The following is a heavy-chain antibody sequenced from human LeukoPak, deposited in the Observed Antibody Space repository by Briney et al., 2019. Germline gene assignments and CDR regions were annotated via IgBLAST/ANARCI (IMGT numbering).Heavy chain of an antibody. CDR1: GFIFSQYS. CDR3: AKVTTQRWLQAAFDY. J-gene: IGHJ4*02. V-gene: IGHV3-9*01. Sequence: GGSLRLSCAASGFIFSQYSMNWVRQAPGKGLEWVSGISWNSGTIGYADSVKGRFTISRDNAKTSLYLQMNSLRAEDTALYYCAKVTTQRWLQAAFDYWGQGTLVTVSS. CDR2: ISWNSGTI. D-gene: IGHD5-24*01.